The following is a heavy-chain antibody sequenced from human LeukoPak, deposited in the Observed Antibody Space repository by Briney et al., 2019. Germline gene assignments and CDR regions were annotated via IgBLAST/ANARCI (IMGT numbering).Heavy chain of an antibody. J-gene: IGHJ5*02. D-gene: IGHD2-2*01. V-gene: IGHV5-51*01. CDR1: GYSFTSYW. CDR2: IYPGDSDT. CDR3: ARCGQQLRKIADNWFDP. Sequence: GESLKISCKGSGYSFTSYWTGWVRQMPGKGLEWMGIIYPGDSDTRYSPSFQGQVTISADKSISTAYLQWSSLKASDTAMYYCARCGQQLRKIADNWFDPWGQGTLVTVSS.